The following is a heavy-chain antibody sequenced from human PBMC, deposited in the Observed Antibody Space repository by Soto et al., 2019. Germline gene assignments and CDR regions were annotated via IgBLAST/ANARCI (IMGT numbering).Heavy chain of an antibody. CDR3: AKGDTIFGVVKDYYYGMDV. Sequence: PGGSLRLSCAASGFTFSSYAMSWVRQAPGKGLEWVSAISGSGGSTYYADSVKGRFTISRDNSKNTLSLQMNSLRAEDTAVYYCAKGDTIFGVVKDYYYGMDVWGQGTTVTVSS. V-gene: IGHV3-23*01. CDR1: GFTFSSYA. D-gene: IGHD3-3*01. CDR2: ISGSGGST. J-gene: IGHJ6*02.